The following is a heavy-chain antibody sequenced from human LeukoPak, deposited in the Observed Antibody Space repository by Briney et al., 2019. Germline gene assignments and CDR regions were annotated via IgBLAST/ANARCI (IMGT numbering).Heavy chain of an antibody. D-gene: IGHD3-10*01. Sequence: PSETLSLTCTVSGGSISSYYWSWIRQPPGKGLEWIGYIHYSGSTNYNPSLKSRVTISVDTSKNQFSLKLSSVTAADTAVYYCASDYGSRYNWFDPWGQGTLVTVSS. CDR1: GGSISSYY. V-gene: IGHV4-59*01. CDR3: ASDYGSRYNWFDP. J-gene: IGHJ5*02. CDR2: IHYSGST.